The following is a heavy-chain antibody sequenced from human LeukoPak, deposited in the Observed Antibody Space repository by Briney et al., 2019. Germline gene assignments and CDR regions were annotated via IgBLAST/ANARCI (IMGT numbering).Heavy chain of an antibody. V-gene: IGHV4-39*07. CDR1: GGSISSSSYY. CDR2: IYLSGST. CDR3: VRVPTVTFFDY. D-gene: IGHD4-17*01. Sequence: SETLSLTCTVSGGSISSSSYYWGWIRQPPGKGLEWIGSIYLSGSTYYNPSLKSRVTISVDTSKNQFSLKLSSVTAADTAVYYCVRVPTVTFFDYWGQGTLLTVS. J-gene: IGHJ4*02.